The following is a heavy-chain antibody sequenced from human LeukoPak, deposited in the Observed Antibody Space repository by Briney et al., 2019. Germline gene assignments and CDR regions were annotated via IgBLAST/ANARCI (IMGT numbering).Heavy chain of an antibody. CDR2: ISGSGGST. V-gene: IGHV3-23*01. CDR1: GFTFSSYS. Sequence: GGSLRLSCAASGFTFSSYSMSWVRQAAGKGLEWVSAISGSGGSTYYADSVKGRFTISRDNSKNTLYLQMNSLRAEDTAVYYCAKDVNSGYDTFWYWGQGTLVTVSS. J-gene: IGHJ4*02. CDR3: AKDVNSGYDTFWY. D-gene: IGHD5-12*01.